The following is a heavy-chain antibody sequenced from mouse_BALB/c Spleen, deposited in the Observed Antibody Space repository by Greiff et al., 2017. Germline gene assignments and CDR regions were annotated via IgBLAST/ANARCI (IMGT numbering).Heavy chain of an antibody. V-gene: IGHV5-17*02. CDR2: ISSGSSTI. D-gene: IGHD1-1*01. Sequence: DVQLVESGGGLVQPGGSRKLSCAASGFTFSSFGMHWVRQAPEKGLEWVAYISSGSSTIYYADTVKGRFTISRDNPKNTLFLQMTSLRSEDTAMYYCARRLDYYGSSYGAMDYWGQGTSVTVSS. CDR1: GFTFSSFG. CDR3: ARRLDYYGSSYGAMDY. J-gene: IGHJ4*01.